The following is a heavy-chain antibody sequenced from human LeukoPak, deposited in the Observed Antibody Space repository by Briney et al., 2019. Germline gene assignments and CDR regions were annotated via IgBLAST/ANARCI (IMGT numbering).Heavy chain of an antibody. V-gene: IGHV3-7*01. CDR3: ARVRSAAAGPLDY. J-gene: IGHJ4*02. CDR2: INHDATEK. D-gene: IGHD6-13*01. CDR1: GFSFGSYW. Sequence: PGVSLRLSCVASGFSFGSYWMNWVRQAPGRGLEWVANINHDATEKYYVDSVKGRFTISRDNAKKSLYLQMNRLRADDTAVYHCARVRSAAAGPLDYWGQGTLVTVSS.